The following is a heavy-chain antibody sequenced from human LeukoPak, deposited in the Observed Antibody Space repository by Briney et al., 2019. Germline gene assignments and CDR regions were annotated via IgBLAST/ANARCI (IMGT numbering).Heavy chain of an antibody. CDR3: AQDGSRWGLFDS. CDR1: GFTFRSYA. Sequence: QTGGSLRLSCAASGFTFRSYAMSWVRQAPGKGLEWVSTISGNGDFTYYADSVKGRFTISRDSSRDTLYLQMNSLRVEDTAIYYCAQDGSRWGLFDSWGQGTLVTVSS. V-gene: IGHV3-23*01. D-gene: IGHD7-27*01. J-gene: IGHJ4*02. CDR2: ISGNGDFT.